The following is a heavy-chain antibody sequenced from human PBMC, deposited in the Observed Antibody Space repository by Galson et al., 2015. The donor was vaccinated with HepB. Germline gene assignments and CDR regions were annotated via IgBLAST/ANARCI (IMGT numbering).Heavy chain of an antibody. J-gene: IGHJ3*02. V-gene: IGHV3-64D*06. CDR1: GFTFSSYA. CDR3: VKGVLLWFGELYPSDAFDI. Sequence: SLRLSCAASGFTFSSYAMHWVRQAPGKGLEYVSAISSNGGSTYYADSVKGRFTISRDNSKNTLYLQMSSLRAEDTAVYYCVKGVLLWFGELYPSDAFDIWGQGTMVTVSS. CDR2: ISSNGGST. D-gene: IGHD3-10*01.